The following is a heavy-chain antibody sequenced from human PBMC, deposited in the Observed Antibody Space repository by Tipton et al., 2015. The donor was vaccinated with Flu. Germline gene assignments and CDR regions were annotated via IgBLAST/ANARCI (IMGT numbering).Heavy chain of an antibody. CDR2: IYNTGDT. V-gene: IGHV4-39*07. D-gene: IGHD6-13*01. CDR3: AKVSSWYFFFDS. CDR1: GDSISSNSFH. J-gene: IGHJ4*02. Sequence: TLSLTCTVSGDSISSNSFHWGWIRQPPGKGLQWIGSIYNTGDTFYNPSLRSRVTISLVTSKSQFSLRLSSVTAADTAVYYCAKVSSWYFFFDSWGQGTQVTVSS.